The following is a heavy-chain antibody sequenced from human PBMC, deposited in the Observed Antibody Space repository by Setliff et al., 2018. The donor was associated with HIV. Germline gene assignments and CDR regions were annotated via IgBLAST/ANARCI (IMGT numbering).Heavy chain of an antibody. V-gene: IGHV4-39*07. J-gene: IGHJ4*02. CDR3: ARDRHGSGSYYSDY. CDR1: GGSISSSSYY. Sequence: SETLSLTCTVSGGSISSSSYYWGWIRQPPGKGLEWLGSIYYSGSTYYNPSLKSRVTISVDTSKNQSSLKLSSVTAADTAVYYCARDRHGSGSYYSDYWGQGTRFTVSS. D-gene: IGHD3-10*01. CDR2: IYYSGST.